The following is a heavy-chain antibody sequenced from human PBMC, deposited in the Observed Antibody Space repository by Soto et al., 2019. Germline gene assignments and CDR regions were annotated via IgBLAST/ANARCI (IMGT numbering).Heavy chain of an antibody. CDR3: ARVASDYINSVDN. CDR2: IVGSGGNR. V-gene: IGHV3-23*01. CDR1: GFTFNAYA. Sequence: EVQLLESGGCLVQPGGALRLSCAASGFTFNAYAMTWVRQAPGKGLEWVSAIVGSGGNRYYADSVRGRFTISRDNSKDTVDLQMNSLRAEDTAVYYCARVASDYINSVDNWGQGTLVTVSS. J-gene: IGHJ4*02. D-gene: IGHD4-4*01.